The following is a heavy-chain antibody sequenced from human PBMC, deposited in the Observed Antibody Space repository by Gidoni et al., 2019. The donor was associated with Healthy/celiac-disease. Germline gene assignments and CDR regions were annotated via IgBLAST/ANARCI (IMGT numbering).Heavy chain of an antibody. V-gene: IGHV3-11*01. CDR3: ARVAFDYDFWSGYLGY. CDR1: GFTFSDYY. Sequence: QVQLVEPGGGLVKPGGSLRLSCAASGFTFSDYYISWIRQAPGKGLEWVSYISSSGSTIYYADSVKGRFTISRDNAKNSLYLQMNSLRAEDTAVYYCARVAFDYDFWSGYLGYWGQGTLVTVSS. D-gene: IGHD3-3*01. J-gene: IGHJ4*02. CDR2: ISSSGSTI.